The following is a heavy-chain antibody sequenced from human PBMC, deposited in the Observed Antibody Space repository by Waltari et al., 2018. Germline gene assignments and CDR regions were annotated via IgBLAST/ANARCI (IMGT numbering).Heavy chain of an antibody. Sequence: QVQLQESGPGLVKPSETLSLTCAVSGYSISSGYYWGWIRQPPGKGLEWIGYIYYSGSTNYNPSLKSRVTISVDTSKNQFSLKLSSVTAADTAVYYCARDSSSQLINWYFDLWGRGTLVTVSS. V-gene: IGHV4-61*01. J-gene: IGHJ2*01. CDR3: ARDSSSQLINWYFDL. CDR1: GYSISSGYY. CDR2: IYYSGST. D-gene: IGHD6-13*01.